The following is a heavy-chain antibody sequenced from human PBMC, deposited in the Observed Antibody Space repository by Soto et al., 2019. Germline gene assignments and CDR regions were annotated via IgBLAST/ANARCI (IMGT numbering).Heavy chain of an antibody. J-gene: IGHJ6*02. V-gene: IGHV3-15*07. Sequence: GGSLRLSCAASGFTFSNAWMNWVRQAPGKGLEWVGRIKSKTDGGTTDYAAPVKGRFTISRDDSKNTLYLQMNSLKTEDTAVYYCTTDAHDPPPYDSSGYPRLYYYYYYDMDVWGQGTTVTVSS. CDR2: IKSKTDGGTT. D-gene: IGHD3-22*01. CDR3: TTDAHDPPPYDSSGYPRLYYYYYYDMDV. CDR1: GFTFSNAW.